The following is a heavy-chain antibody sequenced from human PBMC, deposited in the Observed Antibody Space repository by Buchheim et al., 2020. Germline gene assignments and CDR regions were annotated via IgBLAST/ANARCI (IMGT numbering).Heavy chain of an antibody. V-gene: IGHV3-21*01. J-gene: IGHJ6*02. CDR1: GFTFSSYS. CDR2: ISSSSSYI. CDR3: ARLYYYDSSGYYYYYYGMDV. Sequence: EVQLVESGGGLVKPGGSLRLSCAASGFTFSSYSMNWVRQAPGKGLEWVSSISSSSSYIYYPDSVKGRFTISRDNAKNSMYLQMNSLRAEDTAVYYCARLYYYDSSGYYYYYYGMDVWGQGTT. D-gene: IGHD3-22*01.